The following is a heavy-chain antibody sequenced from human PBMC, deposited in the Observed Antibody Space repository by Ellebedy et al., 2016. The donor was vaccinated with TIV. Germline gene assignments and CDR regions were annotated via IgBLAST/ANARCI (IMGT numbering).Heavy chain of an antibody. CDR3: AGVRDGRRPFDY. CDR2: VFHNGRS. D-gene: IGHD5-24*01. CDR1: GGSITGDY. J-gene: IGHJ4*02. Sequence: SETLSLTCTVSGGSITGDYWNWIRQSPGKGLEWIGFVFHNGRSKYNPSLESRLTLSVDTSKDQFSLRLSSVAAADTALYYCAGVRDGRRPFDYWGQGALVTVSS. V-gene: IGHV4-59*01.